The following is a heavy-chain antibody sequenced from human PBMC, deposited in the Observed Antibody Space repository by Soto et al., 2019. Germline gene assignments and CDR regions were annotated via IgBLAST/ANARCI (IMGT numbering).Heavy chain of an antibody. CDR3: ARQGEEVVVVVAATDYGMDV. D-gene: IGHD2-15*01. Sequence: SETLSLTCTVSGGSISSYYWSWIRQPPGKGLEWIGYIYYSGSTNYNPSLKSRVTISVDTSKNQFSLKLSSVTAADTAVYYCARQGEEVVVVVAATDYGMDVWGQGTTVTVSS. V-gene: IGHV4-59*08. CDR1: GGSISSYY. J-gene: IGHJ6*02. CDR2: IYYSGST.